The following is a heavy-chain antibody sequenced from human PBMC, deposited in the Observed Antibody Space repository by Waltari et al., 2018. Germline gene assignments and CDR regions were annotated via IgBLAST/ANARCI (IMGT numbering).Heavy chain of an antibody. Sequence: EVQLVESGGGLVQPGRSLRLPCAASGSTFDAYAMPCVRQAPGKGLEWVSGISWNSGSIGYADSVKGRFTISRDNAKNSLYLQMNSLRAEDTALYYCAKGQFAASYYYGMDVWGQGTTVTVSS. V-gene: IGHV3-9*01. D-gene: IGHD3-10*01. CDR1: GSTFDAYA. J-gene: IGHJ6*02. CDR3: AKGQFAASYYYGMDV. CDR2: ISWNSGSI.